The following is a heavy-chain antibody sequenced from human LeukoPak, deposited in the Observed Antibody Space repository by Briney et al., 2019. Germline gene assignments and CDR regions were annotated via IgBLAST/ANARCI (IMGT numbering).Heavy chain of an antibody. CDR3: ARDALGYYYDSSGYYPDAFDI. J-gene: IGHJ3*02. CDR1: GYTFTSYA. CDR2: INAGNGNT. Sequence: ASVKVSCKASGYTFTSYAMHWVRQAPGQRLEWMGWINAGNGNTKYSQKFQGRVTITRDTSASTAYKELSSLRSEDTAVYYCARDALGYYYDSSGYYPDAFDIWGQGTMVTVSS. D-gene: IGHD3-22*01. V-gene: IGHV1-3*01.